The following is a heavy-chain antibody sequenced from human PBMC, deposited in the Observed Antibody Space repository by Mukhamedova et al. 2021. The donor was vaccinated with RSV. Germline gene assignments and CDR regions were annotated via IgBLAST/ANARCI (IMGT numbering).Heavy chain of an antibody. CDR3: ASGVDPAMVPFCY. Sequence: SSYAMHWVRQAPGKGLEWVAVISYDGSNKYYADSVKGRFTISRDNSKNTLYLQMNSLRAVDTAVYYCASGVDPAMVPFCYWGQGT. CDR2: ISYDGSNK. D-gene: IGHD5-18*01. CDR1: SSYA. V-gene: IGHV3-30*04. J-gene: IGHJ4*02.